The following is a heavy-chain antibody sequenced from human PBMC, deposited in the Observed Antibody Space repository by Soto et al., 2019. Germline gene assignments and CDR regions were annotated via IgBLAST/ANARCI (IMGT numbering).Heavy chain of an antibody. CDR1: GYIFTSYY. CDR3: SSVDPRQIRSFFR. D-gene: IGHD2-21*01. Sequence: GASVKVSCKASGYIFTSYYIHWVRQAPGQGLEWMGWINPFDGSRMFAQSFQGRVTMTRDTSTSTVYMEVSSLRSEDTAVYYCSSVDPRQIRSFFRWG. V-gene: IGHV1-46*01. CDR2: INPFDGSR. J-gene: IGHJ1*01.